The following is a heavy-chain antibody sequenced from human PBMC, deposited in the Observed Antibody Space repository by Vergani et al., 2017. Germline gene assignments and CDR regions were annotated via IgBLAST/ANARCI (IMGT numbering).Heavy chain of an antibody. Sequence: QVQLVESGGGVVQPGRSLSPPWAASGFTFNQYGMHWVRQAPGKGLEWVAVTWYDGNNKQYADSVKGRFTISRDNSKITMYLQMNSLRDEDTGVYYCARDLRLLYNRFYPLGQGTLGTVSS. V-gene: IGHV3-33*01. CDR3: ARDLRLLYNRFYP. CDR1: GFTFNQYG. D-gene: IGHD1-14*01. CDR2: TWYDGNNK. J-gene: IGHJ5*02.